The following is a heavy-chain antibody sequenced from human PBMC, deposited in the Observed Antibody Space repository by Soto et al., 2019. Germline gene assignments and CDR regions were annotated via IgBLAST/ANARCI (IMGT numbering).Heavy chain of an antibody. J-gene: IGHJ4*02. CDR3: AIERRLYCPNGVCYRGSDY. CDR2: IYYSGST. V-gene: IGHV4-30-4*01. CDR1: GGSISSGDYY. D-gene: IGHD2-8*01. Sequence: SETLSLTCTVSGGSISSGDYYWSWIRQPPGKGLEWIGYIYYSGSTYYNPSLKSRVTISVDTSKNQFSLKLSSVTAADTAVYYCAIERRLYCPNGVCYRGSDYWGQGTLGTVS.